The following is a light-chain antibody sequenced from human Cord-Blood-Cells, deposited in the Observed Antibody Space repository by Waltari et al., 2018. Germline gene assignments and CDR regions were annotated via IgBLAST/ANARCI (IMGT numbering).Light chain of an antibody. CDR1: SSAVGGYNY. CDR3: SSYTSSSTVV. CDR2: DVS. Sequence: SALPQPASVSVSGGLPGAITSPRTSSAVGGYNYVSWYQQHPGKAPKLIIYDVSNRPSGVSNRFSGSKSGNTASLTISGLQAEDEADYYCSSYTSSSTVVFGGGTKLTVL. J-gene: IGLJ2*01. V-gene: IGLV2-14*01.